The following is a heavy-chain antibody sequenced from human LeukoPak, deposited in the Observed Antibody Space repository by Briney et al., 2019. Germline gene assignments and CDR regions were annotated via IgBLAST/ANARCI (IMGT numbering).Heavy chain of an antibody. CDR2: IYYSGST. V-gene: IGHV4-39*07. J-gene: IGHJ3*02. Sequence: PGGSLRLSCVGSGFTFSSYSMNWIRQPPGKGLEWIGSIYYSGSTYYNPSLKSRVTISVDTSKNQFSLKLSSVTAADTAVYYCARGGYSYGYDAFDIWGQGTMVTVSS. CDR3: ARGGYSYGYDAFDI. CDR1: GFTFSSYS. D-gene: IGHD5-18*01.